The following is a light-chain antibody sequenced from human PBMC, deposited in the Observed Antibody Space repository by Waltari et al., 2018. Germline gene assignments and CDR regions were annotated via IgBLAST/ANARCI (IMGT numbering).Light chain of an antibody. CDR2: VTS. J-gene: IGKJ4*01. CDR3: QQYDRTPPFT. V-gene: IGKV1-39*01. CDR1: QSILVN. Sequence: IQLTQSPSFLSASVQDRVTMPCRAGQSILVNLNWSQQKPGKAPKVLIYVTSSLQSGVPSRFSGSGSGTDFTLTISSLQPEDIATYYCQQYDRTPPFTFGRGTKVEIK.